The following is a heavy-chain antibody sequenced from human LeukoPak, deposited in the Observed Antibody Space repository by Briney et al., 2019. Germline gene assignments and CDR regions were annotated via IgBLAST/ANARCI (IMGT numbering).Heavy chain of an antibody. Sequence: ASVKVSCKASGYTFTIYYMHWVRQAPGQGLEWMGLINPSGGSTSYAQKFQGRVTMTRDTSTSTVYMELSSLRSDDTAVYYCARDGGPYYDILSGYYNLDYFDYWGQGTLVTVSS. D-gene: IGHD3-9*01. J-gene: IGHJ4*02. V-gene: IGHV1-46*01. CDR3: ARDGGPYYDILSGYYNLDYFDY. CDR2: INPSGGST. CDR1: GYTFTIYY.